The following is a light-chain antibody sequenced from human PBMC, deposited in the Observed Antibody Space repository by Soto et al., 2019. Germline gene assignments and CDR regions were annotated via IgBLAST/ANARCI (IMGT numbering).Light chain of an antibody. CDR2: DAS. CDR1: QSINNY. J-gene: IGKJ1*01. CDR3: QQGVSAPPWT. V-gene: IGKV1-39*01. Sequence: DIQMTQSPSFLSASVGDRVTITCRSSQSINNYLNWYQQRPGKAPKVILYDASTLQSGVPTRFSGSGSGTDFTLTISSLQPEDFATYYCQQGVSAPPWTFGQGTKVEI.